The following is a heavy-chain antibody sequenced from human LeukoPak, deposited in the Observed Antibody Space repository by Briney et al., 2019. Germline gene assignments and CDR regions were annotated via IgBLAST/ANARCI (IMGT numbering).Heavy chain of an antibody. V-gene: IGHV4-38-2*02. CDR3: ARVVGATQLDY. Sequence: SETLSLTCTVSGYSISSNYYWAWIRQPPGKGLEWIGNMFHSGTTAYNPSLKSRVTILKDTSKNQFSLNLRFVTAADTAVYFCARVVGATQLDYWGQGILVTVSS. CDR1: GYSISSNYY. J-gene: IGHJ4*02. D-gene: IGHD1-26*01. CDR2: MFHSGTT.